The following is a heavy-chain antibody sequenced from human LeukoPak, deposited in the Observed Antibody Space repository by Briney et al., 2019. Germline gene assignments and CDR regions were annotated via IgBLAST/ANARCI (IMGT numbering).Heavy chain of an antibody. J-gene: IGHJ4*02. CDR3: AKDLGYYYDSSGY. CDR1: GFTFSSYA. Sequence: GGSLRLSCAASGFTFSSYAMSWVRQAPGKGLEWVSAISGSGGSTYYADSVKGRFTISRDNSKNTLYLQMNSLRAEDTAVYYCAKDLGYYYDSSGYWGQETLVTVSS. CDR2: ISGSGGST. D-gene: IGHD3-22*01. V-gene: IGHV3-23*01.